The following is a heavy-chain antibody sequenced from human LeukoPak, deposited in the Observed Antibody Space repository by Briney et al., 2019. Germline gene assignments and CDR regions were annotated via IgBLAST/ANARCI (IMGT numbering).Heavy chain of an antibody. CDR3: ARGVATINFDY. J-gene: IGHJ4*02. Sequence: SETLSLTCTVSGGSISGDSYYWSWIRQPAGKGLEWIGRIYTSGSTNYNPSLKSRVTISLDTSKNQFSLKLNSVTAADTAVYYCARGVATINFDYWGQGTLATVSS. D-gene: IGHD5-24*01. CDR2: IYTSGST. CDR1: GGSISGDSYY. V-gene: IGHV4-61*02.